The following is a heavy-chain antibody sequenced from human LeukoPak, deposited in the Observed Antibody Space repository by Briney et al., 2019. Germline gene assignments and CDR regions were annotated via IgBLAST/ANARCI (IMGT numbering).Heavy chain of an antibody. CDR2: ISNNAGST. CDR1: GFSFANYA. CDR3: AKLREWELPDLFDY. Sequence: GGSLRLSCAASGFSFANYAMSWVRQAPGKGLEWVSIISNNAGSTYYANSVKGRFTISRDNSKNTLYLQMNSLRAEDTAVYYCAKLREWELPDLFDYWGQGTLVTVSS. D-gene: IGHD1-26*01. V-gene: IGHV3-23*01. J-gene: IGHJ4*02.